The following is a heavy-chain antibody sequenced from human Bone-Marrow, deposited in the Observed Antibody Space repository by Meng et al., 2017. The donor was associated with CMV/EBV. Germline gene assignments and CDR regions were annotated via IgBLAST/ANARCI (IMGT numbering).Heavy chain of an antibody. CDR3: AKDLNWNYPYYYYGMDV. D-gene: IGHD1-7*01. V-gene: IGHV3-30-3*01. Sequence: GESLKISCAASGFTFSSYAMHWVRQAPGKGLEWVALISYDGSNKYYADSVKGRFTISRDNSKNTLYLQMNSLRAEDTAMYYCAKDLNWNYPYYYYGMDVWGQGTTVTVSS. CDR1: GFTFSSYA. CDR2: ISYDGSNK. J-gene: IGHJ6*02.